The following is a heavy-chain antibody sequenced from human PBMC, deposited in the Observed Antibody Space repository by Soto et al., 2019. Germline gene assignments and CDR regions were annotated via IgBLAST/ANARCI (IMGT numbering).Heavy chain of an antibody. V-gene: IGHV3-23*01. Sequence: GGSLRLSCAASGFTFSSYAMSWVRQAPGKGLEWVSAISGSGGSTYYADSVKGRFTISRDNSKNTLYLQMNSLKTEDTAVYYCTTERPYDFWSGYYYYYYYMDVWGKGTTVTVSS. D-gene: IGHD3-3*01. CDR1: GFTFSSYA. J-gene: IGHJ6*03. CDR3: TTERPYDFWSGYYYYYYYMDV. CDR2: ISGSGGST.